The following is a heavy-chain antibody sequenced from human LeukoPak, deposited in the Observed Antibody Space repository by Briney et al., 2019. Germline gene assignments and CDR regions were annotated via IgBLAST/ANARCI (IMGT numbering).Heavy chain of an antibody. J-gene: IGHJ4*02. V-gene: IGHV3-33*01. CDR2: IWYDGSNK. CDR1: GFTFSSYG. D-gene: IGHD5-18*01. CDR3: ARGIQLSDY. Sequence: GGSLRLSCAASGFTFSSYGMHWVRQAPGKGLEWVAVIWYDGSNKYYADSVKGRFTISRDNSKNTLFLQMNSLRAEDTAVFYRARGIQLSDYWGQGTLVTVSS.